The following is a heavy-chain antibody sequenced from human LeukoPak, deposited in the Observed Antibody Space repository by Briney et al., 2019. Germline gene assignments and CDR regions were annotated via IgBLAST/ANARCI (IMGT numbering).Heavy chain of an antibody. Sequence: VASVEVSCKASGYTFTGYYIHWVRQAPGQGLEWMGWINPNSGGTKYAQKFQGRVTMTRDTSISTAYMELSRLRSDDTAVYYCARDQVWFDPWGQGTLVTVSS. V-gene: IGHV1-2*02. CDR1: GYTFTGYY. CDR3: ARDQVWFDP. J-gene: IGHJ5*02. CDR2: INPNSGGT.